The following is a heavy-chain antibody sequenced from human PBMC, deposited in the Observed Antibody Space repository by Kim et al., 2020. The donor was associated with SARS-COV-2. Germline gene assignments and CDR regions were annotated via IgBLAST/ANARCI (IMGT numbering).Heavy chain of an antibody. Sequence: NYAQELQGRVTMTTDTSTSTAYMELRSLRSDDTAVYYCAREGAARAPDYWGQGTLVTVSS. D-gene: IGHD6-6*01. V-gene: IGHV1-18*01. CDR3: AREGAARAPDY. J-gene: IGHJ4*02.